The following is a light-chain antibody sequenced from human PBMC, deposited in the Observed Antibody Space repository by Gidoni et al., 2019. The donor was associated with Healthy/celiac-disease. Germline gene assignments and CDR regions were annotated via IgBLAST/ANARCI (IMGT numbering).Light chain of an antibody. J-gene: IGLJ2*01. CDR2: EVS. CDR1: SSDVGCYNY. Sequence: QSALTQPPSASGSPGQSVTISCTGASSDVGCYNYVAWYKQHPGKAPKLMIYEVSKRPSGVPDRFSVSKSGNTASLTVSGLQAEDEADYYCNSYAGSNNIVVFGGGTKLTVL. CDR3: NSYAGSNNIVV. V-gene: IGLV2-8*01.